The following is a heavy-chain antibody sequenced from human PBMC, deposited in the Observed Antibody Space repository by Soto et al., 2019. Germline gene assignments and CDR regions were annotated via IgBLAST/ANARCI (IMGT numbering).Heavy chain of an antibody. CDR2: INAGNGNT. Sequence: QVQLVQSGAEEKKPGASVKVSCKASGYTFTGYAMHWVRQAPGQRLEWMGWINAGNGNTKYSQQFQGRVTITRDTFASTAYMELSSLRSEDTAVYYCARAVAVAADFDYWGQGTLVTVSS. V-gene: IGHV1-3*05. D-gene: IGHD6-19*01. CDR3: ARAVAVAADFDY. CDR1: GYTFTGYA. J-gene: IGHJ4*02.